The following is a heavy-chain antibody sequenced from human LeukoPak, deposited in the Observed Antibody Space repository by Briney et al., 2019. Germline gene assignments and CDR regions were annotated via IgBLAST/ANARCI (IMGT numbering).Heavy chain of an antibody. CDR1: GFTFDDYA. J-gene: IGHJ4*02. CDR2: ISWNSGRI. Sequence: GGSLRLSCAASGFTFDDYAMHWVRQAPGKGLEWVSGISWNSGRIGYADSVKGRFTISRDNAKNSLYLQMNSLRAEDMALYYCATSLQLWYHFDYWGQGTLVTVSS. D-gene: IGHD5-18*01. V-gene: IGHV3-9*03. CDR3: ATSLQLWYHFDY.